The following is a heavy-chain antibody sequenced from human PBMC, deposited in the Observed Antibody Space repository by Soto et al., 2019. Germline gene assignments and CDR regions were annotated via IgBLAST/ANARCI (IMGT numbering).Heavy chain of an antibody. D-gene: IGHD2-15*01. Sequence: PGGSLRLSCAASGFTFSSYSMNWVRQAPGKGLDWVSYISSSGSTIYYADSVKGRFTISRDNAKNSLYLQMNSLRDEDTAVYYCARGRSRYCSGGTCYPSWGMDVWGQGTTVTVSS. J-gene: IGHJ6*02. CDR3: ARGRSRYCSGGTCYPSWGMDV. CDR2: ISSSGSTI. V-gene: IGHV3-48*02. CDR1: GFTFSSYS.